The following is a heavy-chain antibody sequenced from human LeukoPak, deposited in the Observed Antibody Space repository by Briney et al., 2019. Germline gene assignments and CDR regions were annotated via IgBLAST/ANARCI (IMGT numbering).Heavy chain of an antibody. D-gene: IGHD4-17*01. J-gene: IGHJ5*02. CDR2: ISYDGSNK. CDR1: GFTFSSYA. CDR3: ASANYGDYVYWFDP. Sequence: GRSLRLSCAASGFTFSSYAMHWVRQAPGKGLEWVAVISYDGSNKYYADSVKGRFTISRDNSKNTLYLQMNSLRAEDTAVYYCASANYGDYVYWFDPWGQGTLVTVSS. V-gene: IGHV3-30*04.